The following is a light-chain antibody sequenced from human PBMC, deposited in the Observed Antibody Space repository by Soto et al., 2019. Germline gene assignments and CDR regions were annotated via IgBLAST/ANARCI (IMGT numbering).Light chain of an antibody. V-gene: IGKV3-20*01. Sequence: EIVLTQSPGTLSLSPGERATLSCRASQSVSSNYLAWYQQKPGQAPKILIYRASIRATGIPYRFTGSGSGTDFTLTISRLEPEDFAVYFCQHYCGSVETFGQGTRVDMK. CDR2: RAS. J-gene: IGKJ1*01. CDR1: QSVSSNY. CDR3: QHYCGSVET.